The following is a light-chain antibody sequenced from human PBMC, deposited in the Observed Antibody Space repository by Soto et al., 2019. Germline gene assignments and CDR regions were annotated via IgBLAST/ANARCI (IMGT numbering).Light chain of an antibody. Sequence: DIQMTQSPSSLFASVGDRVTITCQATQDINIYLNWYQQKPGKAPNLLIYDASNLEIGVPSRFSGSGSGTHFPFTIRSLQTEDSGTYYCQQYDILPITFGRGTRLEIK. V-gene: IGKV1-33*01. CDR2: DAS. CDR3: QQYDILPIT. CDR1: QDINIY. J-gene: IGKJ5*01.